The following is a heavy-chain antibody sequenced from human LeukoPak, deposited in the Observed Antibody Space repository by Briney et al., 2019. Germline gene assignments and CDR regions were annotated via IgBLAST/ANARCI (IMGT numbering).Heavy chain of an antibody. V-gene: IGHV3-33*01. Sequence: GGSLRLSCAASGFTFSSYGMHWIRQAPGKGLEWVAVIWYDGSNKYYADSVKGRFTISRDNSKNTLYLQMNSLRAEDTAVYYCARDLSSGWTFDYWGQGTLVTVSS. CDR3: ARDLSSGWTFDY. D-gene: IGHD6-19*01. J-gene: IGHJ4*02. CDR1: GFTFSSYG. CDR2: IWYDGSNK.